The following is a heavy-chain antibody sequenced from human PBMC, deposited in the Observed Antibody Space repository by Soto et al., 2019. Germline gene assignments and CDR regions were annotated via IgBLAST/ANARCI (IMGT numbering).Heavy chain of an antibody. Sequence: QVQLVQSGAEVKKPGASVKVSCKASGYTFTSYAMPWVRQAPGQRLEWMGWINAGNGNTKYSQKFQGRVTITRDTSASTSYMELSSLRSEDTAVYYCASVGGKAFLYYFDYWGQGTLVTVSS. CDR3: ASVGGKAFLYYFDY. D-gene: IGHD3-10*01. J-gene: IGHJ4*02. CDR1: GYTFTSYA. V-gene: IGHV1-3*01. CDR2: INAGNGNT.